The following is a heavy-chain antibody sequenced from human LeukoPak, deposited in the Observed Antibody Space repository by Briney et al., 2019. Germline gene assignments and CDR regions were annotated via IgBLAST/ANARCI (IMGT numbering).Heavy chain of an antibody. D-gene: IGHD5-24*01. Sequence: GGSLRLSCAASGFTFSSYWMSWVRQAPGKGLEWVANIKQDGSEKYYVDSVKGRFTISRDNAKNSLYLQMNSLRAEDTAVYYCVKGRWLYFFQYWGQGTLVTVSS. CDR1: GFTFSSYW. J-gene: IGHJ4*02. CDR3: VKGRWLYFFQY. V-gene: IGHV3-7*01. CDR2: IKQDGSEK.